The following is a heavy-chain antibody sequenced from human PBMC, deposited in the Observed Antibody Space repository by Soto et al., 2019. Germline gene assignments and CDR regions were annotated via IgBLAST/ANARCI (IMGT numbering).Heavy chain of an antibody. CDR3: AREHATAYYYYGMDV. CDR1: CVTLRNSNL. D-gene: IGHD5-18*01. Sequence: LQTPPLICPFACVTLRNSNLWSWIRPPPGKGLEWIGYIYYSGSTNYNPSLKSRVTISVDTSKNQFSLKLSSVTAADTAVYYCAREHATAYYYYGMDVWGQGTTVTVSS. V-gene: IGHV4-59*01. CDR2: IYYSGST. J-gene: IGHJ6*02.